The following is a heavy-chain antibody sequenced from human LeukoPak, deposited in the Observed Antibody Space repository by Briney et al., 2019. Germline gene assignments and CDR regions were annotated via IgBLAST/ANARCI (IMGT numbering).Heavy chain of an antibody. CDR2: IYTSGST. V-gene: IGHV4-4*07. CDR1: GGSISSYY. CDR3: ARDLRPGYSSFDRNAFDI. D-gene: IGHD6-19*01. Sequence: SETLSLTCTVSGGSISSYYWSWIRQPAGKGLEWIGRIYTSGSTNYNPSLKSRVTMSVDTSENQFSLKLSSVTAADTAVYYCARDLRPGYSSFDRNAFDIWGQGTMVTVSS. J-gene: IGHJ3*02.